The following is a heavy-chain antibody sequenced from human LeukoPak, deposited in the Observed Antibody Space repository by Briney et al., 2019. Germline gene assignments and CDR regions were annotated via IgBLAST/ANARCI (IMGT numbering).Heavy chain of an antibody. CDR1: GFTFDDYA. J-gene: IGHJ4*02. CDR3: AKEGKDLDDFDY. CDR2: ISWNSGSI. Sequence: GRSLRLSCAASGFTFDDYAMHWVRQAPGKGLEWVSGISWNSGSIGYADSVRGRFTIPRDNAKNSLYLQMNSLRAEDTALYYCAKEGKDLDDFDYWGQGTLVTVSS. V-gene: IGHV3-9*01.